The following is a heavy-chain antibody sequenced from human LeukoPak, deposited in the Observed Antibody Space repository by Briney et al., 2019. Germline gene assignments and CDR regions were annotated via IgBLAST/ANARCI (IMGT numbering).Heavy chain of an antibody. J-gene: IGHJ4*02. CDR3: TRRSSAAGRQYFDY. Sequence: PGGSLRLSCAASGFTFSSAWMNWVRQAPGKGLEWVGRIKSETDGGTTDYAAPVKGTFTISRDDSENTLYPQMNGLKTEDTAVYYCTRRSSAAGRQYFDYWGQGTLVTVSS. D-gene: IGHD6-13*01. V-gene: IGHV3-15*07. CDR2: IKSETDGGTT. CDR1: GFTFSSAW.